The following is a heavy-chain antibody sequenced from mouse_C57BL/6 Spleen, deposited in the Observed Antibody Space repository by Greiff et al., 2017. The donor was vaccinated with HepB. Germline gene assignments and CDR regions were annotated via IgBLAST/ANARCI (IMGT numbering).Heavy chain of an antibody. CDR3: ARENWYFDV. J-gene: IGHJ1*03. V-gene: IGHV5-4*01. CDR1: GFTFSSYA. Sequence: EVMLVESGGGLVKPGGSLKLSCAASGFTFSSYAMSWVRQTPEKRLELVATISDGGSYTYYPDNVKGRFTISRDNAKNNLYLQMSHLKSEDTAMYYCARENWYFDVWGTGTTVTVSS. CDR2: ISDGGSYT.